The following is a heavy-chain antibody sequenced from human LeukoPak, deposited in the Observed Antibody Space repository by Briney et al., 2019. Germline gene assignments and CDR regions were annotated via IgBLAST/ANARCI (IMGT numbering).Heavy chain of an antibody. V-gene: IGHV4-4*07. CDR3: PALRYYGNSGAHY. CDR2: IDSSESK. CDR1: GRCISIYY. Sequence: ADTLSLTCTVSGRCISIYYWRWLPQPAARGLVWIGGIDSSESKKYNPSRKSRVTMTLDTSKNQFSPKLSAATPADPAVYYCPALRYYGNSGAHYWGQGDPVTVSP. J-gene: IGHJ4*02. D-gene: IGHD3-22*01.